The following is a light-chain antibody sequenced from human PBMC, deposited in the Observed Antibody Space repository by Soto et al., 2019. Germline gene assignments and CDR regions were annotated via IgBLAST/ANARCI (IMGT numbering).Light chain of an antibody. V-gene: IGLV1-47*01. CDR1: SSNVGSNY. CDR2: RNN. CDR3: AAWDDSLSGVV. J-gene: IGLJ2*01. Sequence: QSVLTQPPSASGTPGQRVTISCSGSSSNVGSNYVYWYQQLPGTAPKLLIFRNNQRPSGVPDRVSGSKSGPSASLAISGLRSEDEGDYYCAAWDDSLSGVVFGGGTKVTVL.